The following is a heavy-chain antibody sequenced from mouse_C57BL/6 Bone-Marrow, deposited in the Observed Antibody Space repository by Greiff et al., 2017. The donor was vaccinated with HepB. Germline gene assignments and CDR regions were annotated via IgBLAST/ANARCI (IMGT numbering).Heavy chain of an antibody. J-gene: IGHJ3*01. CDR1: GFTFSSYG. V-gene: IGHV5-6*01. CDR3: ARHGYDEGFAY. D-gene: IGHD2-2*01. CDR2: ISSGGSYT. Sequence: EVKLMESGGDLVKPGGSLKLSCAASGFTFSSYGMSWVRQTPDKRLEWVATISSGGSYTYYPDSVKGRFTISRDNAKNTLYLQMSSLKSEDTAMYYCARHGYDEGFAYWGQGTLVTVSA.